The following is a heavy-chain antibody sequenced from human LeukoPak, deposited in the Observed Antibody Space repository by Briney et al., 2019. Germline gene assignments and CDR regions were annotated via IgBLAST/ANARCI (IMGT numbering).Heavy chain of an antibody. Sequence: PSETLSLTCTVSGGSISSGAYYWNWIRQHPGKDLEWIGYIYYSGSTYYNPSLKSRLTISVDTSNTQFSLKLTSVTAADTAVYFCARRNWYFDLWGRGTLVTVSS. CDR1: GGSISSGAYY. J-gene: IGHJ2*01. CDR2: IYYSGST. CDR3: ARRNWYFDL. V-gene: IGHV4-31*03.